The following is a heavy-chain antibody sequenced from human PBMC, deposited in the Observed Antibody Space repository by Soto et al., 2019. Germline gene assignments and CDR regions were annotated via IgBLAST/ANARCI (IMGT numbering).Heavy chain of an antibody. CDR2: IVVGSGNT. CDR3: AADQGFRLLLEGGLYYYYGMDV. CDR1: GFTFTSSA. Sequence: SVKASCKASGFTFTSSAVQRVRQARGQRLEWIGWIVVGSGNTNYAQKFQERVTITRDMSTSTAYMELSSLRSEDTAVYYCAADQGFRLLLEGGLYYYYGMDVWGQGTTVTVSS. D-gene: IGHD2-15*01. V-gene: IGHV1-58*01. J-gene: IGHJ6*02.